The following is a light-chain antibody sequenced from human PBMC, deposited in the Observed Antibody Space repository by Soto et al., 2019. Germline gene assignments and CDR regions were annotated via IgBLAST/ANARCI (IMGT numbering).Light chain of an antibody. CDR3: FSYTANDNWV. CDR1: NSDVGRYNS. J-gene: IGLJ3*02. Sequence: QSVLTQPHSVSGSPGQSVTISCTGTNSDVGRYNSVSWYQQLPGKAPKIIISAVRQRPSGVPDRFSGSKSGNTASLTISGLQADDEADYFCFSYTANDNWVVGGGAK. CDR2: AVR. V-gene: IGLV2-11*01.